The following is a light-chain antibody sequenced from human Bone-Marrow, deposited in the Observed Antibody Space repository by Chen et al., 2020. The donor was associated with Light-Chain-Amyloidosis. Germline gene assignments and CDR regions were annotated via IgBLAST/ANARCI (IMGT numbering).Light chain of an antibody. CDR2: KGS. V-gene: IGKV1-5*03. Sequence: DIRMTQSPSTLSASVGDRVTITCRASQTIGDWLAWFQQKPGKAPKRLISKGSNLESGVPSRFTGSGSGTEFTLTINSLQPDDFATYFCQQYRSFTFTFGQGTKL. CDR3: QQYRSFTFT. J-gene: IGKJ2*01. CDR1: QTIGDW.